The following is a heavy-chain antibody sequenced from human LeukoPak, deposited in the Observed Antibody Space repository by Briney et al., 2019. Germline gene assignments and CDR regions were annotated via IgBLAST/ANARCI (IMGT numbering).Heavy chain of an antibody. CDR2: INAGNGNT. J-gene: IGHJ4*02. V-gene: IGHV1-3*01. CDR3: ATAWELLFDY. Sequence: ASVKVSCKASGYTFTSYAMHWVRQAPGQRLEWMGWINAGNGNTKYSQKFQGRVTMTEDTSTDTAYMELSSLRSEDTAVYYCATAWELLFDYWGQGTLVTVSS. D-gene: IGHD1-26*01. CDR1: GYTFTSYA.